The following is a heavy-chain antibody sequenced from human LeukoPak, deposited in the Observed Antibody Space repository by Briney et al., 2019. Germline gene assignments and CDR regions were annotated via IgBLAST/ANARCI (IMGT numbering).Heavy chain of an antibody. CDR1: GFTFSSNY. D-gene: IGHD3-22*01. V-gene: IGHV3-53*01. J-gene: IGHJ4*02. CDR2: IYSGGST. CDR3: ALHGSHYYDSSGTFDY. Sequence: PGGSLRLSCAASGFTFSSNYMSWVRQAPGKGLEWVSVIYSGGSTYYADSVKGRFTISRDNSKNTLYLQMNSLRAEDTAVYYCALHGSHYYDSSGTFDYWGQGTLVTVSS.